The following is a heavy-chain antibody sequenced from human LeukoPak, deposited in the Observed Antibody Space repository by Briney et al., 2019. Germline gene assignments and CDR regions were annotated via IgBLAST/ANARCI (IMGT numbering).Heavy chain of an antibody. CDR3: ARFTRSSGWVGYYYYMDV. Sequence: GASVKVSCKTSGYTFTNYYIHWVRQAPGLGLEWMGILNPSGGNTKYAQKVQGRVTMTRDISTSTVYMEVSSLRSEDTAVYYCARFTRSSGWVGYYYYMDVWGKGTTVTVSS. D-gene: IGHD6-19*01. J-gene: IGHJ6*03. V-gene: IGHV1-46*04. CDR2: LNPSGGNT. CDR1: GYTFTNYY.